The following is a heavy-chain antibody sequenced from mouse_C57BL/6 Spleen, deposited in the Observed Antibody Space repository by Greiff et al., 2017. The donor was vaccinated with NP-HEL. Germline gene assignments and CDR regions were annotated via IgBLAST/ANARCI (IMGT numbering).Heavy chain of an antibody. CDR2: INPGSGGT. Sequence: QVQLQQSGAELVRSGTSVKVSCKASGYAFTNYLIEWVKQRPGQGLEWIGVINPGSGGTNYNEKFKGKATLTADKSSSTAYMQLSSLTSEDSAVYFCARGGLLRLWYFDVWGTGTTVTVSS. J-gene: IGHJ1*03. V-gene: IGHV1-54*01. D-gene: IGHD1-2*01. CDR3: ARGGLLRLWYFDV. CDR1: GYAFTNYL.